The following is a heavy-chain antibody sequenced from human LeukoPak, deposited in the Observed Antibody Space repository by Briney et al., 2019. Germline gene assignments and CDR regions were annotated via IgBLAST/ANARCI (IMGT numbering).Heavy chain of an antibody. V-gene: IGHV3-21*01. CDR2: ISSSSSYI. Sequence: GGSLRLSCAASGFTFSSYSMNWVRQAPGKGLEWVSSISSSSSYIYYEDSVKGRFTISRDNAKNSLYLQMNSLRAEDTAVYYCARDGSAAVKGYWGQGTLVTVSS. J-gene: IGHJ4*02. CDR1: GFTFSSYS. CDR3: ARDGSAAVKGY. D-gene: IGHD1-26*01.